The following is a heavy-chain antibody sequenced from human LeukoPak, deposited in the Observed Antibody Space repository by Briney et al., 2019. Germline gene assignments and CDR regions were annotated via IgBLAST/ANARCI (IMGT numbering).Heavy chain of an antibody. Sequence: GGSLRLSCAASGFTFSSSGMHWVRQAPGKGLEWVAIISYDGSQKYFADSVKGRFTISRDNSKNTLYLQMDSLRAEDTAVYYCARDPAFGAFDIWGRGTVVTVSS. V-gene: IGHV3-30*03. J-gene: IGHJ3*02. D-gene: IGHD3-10*01. CDR3: ARDPAFGAFDI. CDR2: ISYDGSQK. CDR1: GFTFSSSG.